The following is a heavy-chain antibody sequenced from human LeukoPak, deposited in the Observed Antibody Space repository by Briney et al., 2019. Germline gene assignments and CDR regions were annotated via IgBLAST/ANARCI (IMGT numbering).Heavy chain of an antibody. CDR1: GGSISSYY. D-gene: IGHD3-10*01. Sequence: SETLSLTCSVSGGSISSYYWSWIRQPPGKGLEWIGYLYYSGSTNSNPSLKSRVTMSVDTSKNQFSLKLRSVTAADTAVYYCARGGSGISDAFDIWGQGTMVTVSS. CDR3: ARGGSGISDAFDI. J-gene: IGHJ3*02. V-gene: IGHV4-59*01. CDR2: LYYSGST.